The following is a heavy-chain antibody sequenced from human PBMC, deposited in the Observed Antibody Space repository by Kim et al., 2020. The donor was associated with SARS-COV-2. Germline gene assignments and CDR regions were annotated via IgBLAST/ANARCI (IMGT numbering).Heavy chain of an antibody. D-gene: IGHD3-16*02. CDR3: ARVVWGGSRYFYS. Sequence: ASVKVSCKASGYTFTNHAINWVRQAPGRGLEWMGWINTDTGSPTYAPDFTGRFVFSLDTSVSTAYLQIRSLEAEDTALYYCARVVWGGSRYFYSWGQGTL. CDR2: INTDTGSP. V-gene: IGHV7-4-1*02. J-gene: IGHJ4*02. CDR1: GYTFTNHA.